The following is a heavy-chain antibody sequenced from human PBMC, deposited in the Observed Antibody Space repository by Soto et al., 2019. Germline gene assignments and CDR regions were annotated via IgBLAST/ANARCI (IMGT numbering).Heavy chain of an antibody. J-gene: IGHJ5*02. CDR1: GGTFSNYA. V-gene: IGHV1-69*12. Sequence: QVQLVQSGAEVKKPGSSVKVSCKASGGTFSNYAISWVRQAPGQGLEWMGGIIPMFGSANYAEKFQGRVTITADESTSTAYMALSSLRPEDTAVYYCARGGDIVLVPTDIGWFDHWGQGTLVTVSS. CDR3: ARGGDIVLVPTDIGWFDH. CDR2: IIPMFGSA. D-gene: IGHD2-2*01.